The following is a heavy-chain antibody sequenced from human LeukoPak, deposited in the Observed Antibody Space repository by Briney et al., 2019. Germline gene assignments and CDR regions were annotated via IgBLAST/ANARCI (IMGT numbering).Heavy chain of an antibody. D-gene: IGHD5-18*01. CDR2: IWYDGSNK. J-gene: IGHJ4*02. CDR3: AKGPSETAMATAFDY. V-gene: IGHV3-33*06. Sequence: GGSLRLSCAASGFSFSSYGMHWVRQSPGKGLEWVAVIWYDGSNKYYADSVKGRFTISRDNSKNTLYLQMNSLRAEDTAPYYCAKGPSETAMATAFDYWGQGTLVTVSS. CDR1: GFSFSSYG.